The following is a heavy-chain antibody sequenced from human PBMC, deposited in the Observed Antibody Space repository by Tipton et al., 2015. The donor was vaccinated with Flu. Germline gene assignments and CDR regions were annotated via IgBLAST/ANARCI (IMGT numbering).Heavy chain of an antibody. V-gene: IGHV3-30*03. CDR3: ARPIVGTIAFLIVY. Sequence: QLVQSGGGVVQPGRSLRLSCAASGFTFSNYGMHWVRQAPGKGLEWVAVISNDGSNTVYADSVKGRFTISRDNSKDTLFLQMDSLRVEDTALYYCARPIVGTIAFLIVYWGQGTLVTVSS. J-gene: IGHJ4*02. CDR2: ISNDGSNT. CDR1: GFTFSNYG. D-gene: IGHD2-2*01.